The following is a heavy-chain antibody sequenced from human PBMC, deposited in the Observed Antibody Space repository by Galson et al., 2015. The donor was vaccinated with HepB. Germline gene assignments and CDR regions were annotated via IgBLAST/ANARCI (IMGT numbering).Heavy chain of an antibody. J-gene: IGHJ4*02. Sequence: SLRLSCAASGFTFSSYSMNWVRQAPGKGLEWVSSISSGNYIYYADSVKGRFTISRDNAKNSLYLQMNSLRAEDTAVYYCARYTPSIVVVPAAFDYWGQGTLVTVSS. V-gene: IGHV3-21*01. CDR3: ARYTPSIVVVPAAFDY. D-gene: IGHD2-2*01. CDR2: ISSGNYI. CDR1: GFTFSSYS.